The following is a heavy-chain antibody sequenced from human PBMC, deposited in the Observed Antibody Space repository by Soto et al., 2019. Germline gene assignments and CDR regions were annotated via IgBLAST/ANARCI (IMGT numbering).Heavy chain of an antibody. J-gene: IGHJ4*02. CDR3: ATLNNGWLQSEFDY. Sequence: SETLSLTCTVSGGSISSYYWSWIRQPPGKGLEWIGYIYYSGSTNYNPSLKSRVTISVDTSKNQFSLKLSSVTAADTAVYYCATLNNGWLQSEFDYWGQGTLVTVPQ. CDR1: GGSISSYY. CDR2: IYYSGST. V-gene: IGHV4-59*01. D-gene: IGHD5-12*01.